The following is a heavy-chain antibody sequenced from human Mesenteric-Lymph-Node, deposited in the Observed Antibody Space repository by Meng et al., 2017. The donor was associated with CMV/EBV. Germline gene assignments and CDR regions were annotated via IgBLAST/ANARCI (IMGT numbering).Heavy chain of an antibody. V-gene: IGHV1-8*01. CDR1: GYTFTNYD. CDR3: AREPYCGGDCSPGDAY. CDR2: VSPSSGNT. D-gene: IGHD2-21*01. J-gene: IGHJ4*02. Sequence: ASVKVSCKASGYTFTNYDINWVRQATGQGLEWMGWVSPSSGNTGYAQKFEGRVIMTRDNSINTAYMELRSLKSEDTAVYYCAREPYCGGDCSPGDAYWGQGTLVTVSS.